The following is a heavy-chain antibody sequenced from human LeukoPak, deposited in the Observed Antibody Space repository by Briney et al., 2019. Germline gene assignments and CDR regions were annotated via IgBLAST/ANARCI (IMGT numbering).Heavy chain of an antibody. CDR3: ARTYYYDSSLYFDY. CDR1: GFTVSSNY. D-gene: IGHD3-22*01. J-gene: IGHJ4*02. V-gene: IGHV3-53*01. Sequence: PGGSLRLSCAASGFTVSSNYMSWVRQAPGKGLEWVSVIYSGGSTYYVDSVKGRFTISRDNSKNTLYLQMNSLRAEDTAVYYCARTYYYDSSLYFDYWGQGTLVTVSS. CDR2: IYSGGST.